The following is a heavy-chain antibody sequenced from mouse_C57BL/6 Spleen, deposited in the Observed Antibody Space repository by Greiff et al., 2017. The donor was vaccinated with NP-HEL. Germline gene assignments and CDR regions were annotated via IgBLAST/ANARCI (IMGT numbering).Heavy chain of an antibody. D-gene: IGHD2-12*01. CDR2: IWSDGST. Sequence: VKLVESGPGLVAPSQSLSITCTVSGFSLTSYGVHWVRQPPGKGLEWLVVIWSDGSTTYNSALKSRLSISKDNSKSQVFLKMNSLQADDTAMYYCARHYDGYYAMDYWGQGTSVTVAS. CDR1: GFSLTSYG. V-gene: IGHV2-6-1*01. J-gene: IGHJ4*01. CDR3: ARHYDGYYAMDY.